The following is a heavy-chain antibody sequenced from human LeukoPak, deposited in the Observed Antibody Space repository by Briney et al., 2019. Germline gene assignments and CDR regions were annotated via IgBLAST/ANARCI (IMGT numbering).Heavy chain of an antibody. V-gene: IGHV3-23*01. J-gene: IGHJ3*02. CDR1: GFTFSAYA. CDR3: ARDPNGDYIGAFDM. CDR2: IRGDGSA. D-gene: IGHD4-17*01. Sequence: GGSLRLSCTASGFTFSAYAMMWVRQAPGKEPEWVSAIRGDGSAIYADSVKGRFTTSRDNSKYTLFLQMNSLRAEDTAVYYCARDPNGDYIGAFDMWGPGTMLTVSS.